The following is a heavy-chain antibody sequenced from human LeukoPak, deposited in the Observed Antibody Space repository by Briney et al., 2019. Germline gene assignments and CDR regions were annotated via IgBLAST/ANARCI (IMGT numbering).Heavy chain of an antibody. Sequence: GGSLRLSCVASGFIFRNYAMSWVRQAPGEGLEWVSGISDNGGGTYYADSVKGRFTISRDNSKNMLYLQMNSLRAEDTAVYYCAKESGALGAPLYDYWGQGILVTGSS. CDR1: GFIFRNYA. V-gene: IGHV3-23*01. CDR2: ISDNGGGT. D-gene: IGHD4/OR15-4a*01. CDR3: AKESGALGAPLYDY. J-gene: IGHJ4*02.